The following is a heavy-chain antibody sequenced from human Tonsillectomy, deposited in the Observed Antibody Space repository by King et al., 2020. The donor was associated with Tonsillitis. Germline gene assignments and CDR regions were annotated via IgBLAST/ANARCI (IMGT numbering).Heavy chain of an antibody. CDR1: GYTFTSYG. J-gene: IGHJ3*02. CDR3: AGEPRGGSYYPHDAFDI. CDR2: ISAYNGNT. V-gene: IGHV1-18*01. Sequence: VQLVQSGAEVKKPGASVKVSCKASGYTFTSYGISWVRQAPGQGLEWMGWISAYNGNTNYAQKLQGRVTMTTDTSTSTAYMELRGLRSDDTAGYYCAGEPRGGSYYPHDAFDIWGQGTMVTVSS. D-gene: IGHD1-26*01.